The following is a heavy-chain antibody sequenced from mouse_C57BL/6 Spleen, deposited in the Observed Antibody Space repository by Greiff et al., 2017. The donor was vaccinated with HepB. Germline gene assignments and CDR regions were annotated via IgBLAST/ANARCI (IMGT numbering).Heavy chain of an antibody. CDR1: GFTFSSYA. CDR3: TREGAYDRDYYAMDY. J-gene: IGHJ4*01. D-gene: IGHD6-5*01. V-gene: IGHV5-9-1*02. CDR2: ISSGGDYI. Sequence: KGVESGEGLVKPGGSLKLSCSASGFTFSSYAMSWVRQTPEKRLEWVAYISSGGDYIYYADTVKGRFTIYRDNARNTLYLQMSSLKSEDTAMYYCTREGAYDRDYYAMDYWGQGTSVTVSS.